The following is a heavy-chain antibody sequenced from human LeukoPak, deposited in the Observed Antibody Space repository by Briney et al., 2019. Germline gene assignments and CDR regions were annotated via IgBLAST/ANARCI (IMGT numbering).Heavy chain of an antibody. CDR1: GNYW. D-gene: IGHD3-10*01. CDR3: ARDYGRSRDYGMDV. Sequence: PGGSLRLSCAASGNYWMHWVRQAPGKGLVWVSHINSDGSWTSYADSVKGRFTISKDNAKNTVYLQMNSLRAEDTAMYYCARDYGRSRDYGMDVWGQGTTVTVSS. J-gene: IGHJ6*02. V-gene: IGHV3-74*01. CDR2: INSDGSWT.